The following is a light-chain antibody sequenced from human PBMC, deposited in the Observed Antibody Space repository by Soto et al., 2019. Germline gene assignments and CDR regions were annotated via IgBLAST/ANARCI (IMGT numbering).Light chain of an antibody. CDR2: EVS. CDR1: SSDVGGYHY. V-gene: IGLV2-8*01. CDR3: TSYAGSINWV. Sequence: QSVLTQPPSAYGSPGQSVTISCTGTSSDVGGYHYVSWYQQHPGKAPKLMIFEVSKRPSGVPDRFSGSKSGNTASLTVSGLHAEDEADYYCTSYAGSINWVFGGGTKLTVL. J-gene: IGLJ3*02.